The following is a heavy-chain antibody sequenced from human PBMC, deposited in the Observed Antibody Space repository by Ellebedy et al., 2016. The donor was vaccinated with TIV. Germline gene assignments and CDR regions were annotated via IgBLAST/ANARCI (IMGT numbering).Heavy chain of an antibody. J-gene: IGHJ4*02. D-gene: IGHD3-3*01. CDR3: ARIGIGELTSFDY. Sequence: DSVKRRFTISRDNAKNSLYLQMNSLRAEDTAVYYCARIGIGELTSFDYWGQGTLVTVSS. V-gene: IGHV3-7*01.